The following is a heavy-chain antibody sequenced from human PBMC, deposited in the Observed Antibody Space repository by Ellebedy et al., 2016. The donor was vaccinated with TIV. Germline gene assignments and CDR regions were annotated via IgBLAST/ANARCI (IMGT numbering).Heavy chain of an antibody. CDR3: VRDLHWAFDI. V-gene: IGHV3-NL1*01. CDR1: GFTFRSYG. Sequence: GESLKISCAASGFTFRSYGMHWVRQAPGKGLEWVSVVYSDDSIYYADSVKGRFIISRDGSKNTLYLQMNSLRDADTAVYYCVRDLHWAFDIWGQGTVVTVSS. J-gene: IGHJ3*02. D-gene: IGHD1-1*01. CDR2: VYSDDSI.